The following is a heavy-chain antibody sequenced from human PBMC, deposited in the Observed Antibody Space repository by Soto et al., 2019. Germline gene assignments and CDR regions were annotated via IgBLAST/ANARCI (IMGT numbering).Heavy chain of an antibody. Sequence: SETLSLTCAVYGGSFSGYYWSWIRQPPGKGLEWIGEINHSGSTNYNPSLKSRVTISVDTSKNQFSLKLSSVTAADTAVYYCASLRGGYYGMDAWGQGTTVTVSS. D-gene: IGHD3-10*01. V-gene: IGHV4-34*01. J-gene: IGHJ6*02. CDR1: GGSFSGYY. CDR3: ASLRGGYYGMDA. CDR2: INHSGST.